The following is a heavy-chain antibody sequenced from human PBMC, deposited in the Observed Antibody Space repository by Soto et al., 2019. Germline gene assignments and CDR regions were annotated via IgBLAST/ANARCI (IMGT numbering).Heavy chain of an antibody. CDR3: AKNVLY. CDR2: IDHIGIT. V-gene: IGHV4-34*01. CDR1: GGSFSDYY. D-gene: IGHD6-6*01. J-gene: IGHJ4*02. Sequence: SETLSLTCAVYGGSFSDYYWSWIRQSPKKGLEWIGEIDHIGITNYNPSLKSRVAMSIDTSKNQFSLKLSSVTAVDTAIYYCAKNVLYWGQGILVTVSS.